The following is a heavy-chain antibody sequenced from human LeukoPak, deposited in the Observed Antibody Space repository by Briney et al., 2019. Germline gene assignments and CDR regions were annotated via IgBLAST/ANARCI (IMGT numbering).Heavy chain of an antibody. V-gene: IGHV1-69*02. CDR2: IIPILGIA. Sequence: GSSVQVSCMASGGTFSSYTISWVRQAPGQGLEWMGRIIPILGIANYAQKFQGRVTITTDKSTSTAYMELSSLRSEDTAVYYCARGAVVVPQTSLAWFDPWGQGTLVTVSS. J-gene: IGHJ5*02. D-gene: IGHD2-15*01. CDR3: ARGAVVVPQTSLAWFDP. CDR1: GGTFSSYT.